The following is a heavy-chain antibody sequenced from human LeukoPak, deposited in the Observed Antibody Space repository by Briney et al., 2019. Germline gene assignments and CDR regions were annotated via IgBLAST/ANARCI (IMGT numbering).Heavy chain of an antibody. V-gene: IGHV3-66*01. CDR2: IYSGGST. CDR1: GFTVSSNY. J-gene: IGHJ4*02. Sequence: GGSLRLSCAASGFTVSSNYMSWVRQAPGKGLEWVSVIYSGGSTYYADSVKGRFTISRDNSKNTLYLQMNSLSAEDTAVYYCARDAIAAAGPTTDYWGQGTLVTVSS. D-gene: IGHD6-13*01. CDR3: ARDAIAAAGPTTDY.